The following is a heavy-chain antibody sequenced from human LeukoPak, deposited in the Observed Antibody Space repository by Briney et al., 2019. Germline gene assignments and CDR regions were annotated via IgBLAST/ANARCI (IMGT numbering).Heavy chain of an antibody. Sequence: GASVKVSCKASGGTFSNYAISWVRQAPRQGLEWMGRIIPILGITNYAQKFQGRVTITADKSTSTAYMEVSRLRSEDTAVYYCARGSQVVAADSGQFDYWGQGTLVTVSS. CDR2: IIPILGIT. V-gene: IGHV1-69*04. D-gene: IGHD2-15*01. CDR3: ARGSQVVAADSGQFDY. J-gene: IGHJ4*02. CDR1: GGTFSNYA.